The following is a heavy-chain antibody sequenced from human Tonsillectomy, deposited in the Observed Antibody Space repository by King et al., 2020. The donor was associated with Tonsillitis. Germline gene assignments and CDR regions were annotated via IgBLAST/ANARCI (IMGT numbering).Heavy chain of an antibody. J-gene: IGHJ3*02. CDR3: VKFGGNENDAFYI. D-gene: IGHD4-23*01. CDR2: ISSNGGST. Sequence: VQLVESGGGLVQPGGSLRLSCSASGFTFSSYAMHWGRQSPGRGLEYVSAISSNGGSTYYADSVKGRFTISRDNSKNTLYLQMISLRDEDTAVYYCVKFGGNENDAFYIWGQGTMFTVSS. CDR1: GFTFSSYA. V-gene: IGHV3-64D*06.